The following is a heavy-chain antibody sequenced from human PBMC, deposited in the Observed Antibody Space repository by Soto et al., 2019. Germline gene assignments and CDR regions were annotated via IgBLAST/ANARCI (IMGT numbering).Heavy chain of an antibody. CDR3: ARGRYGDY. V-gene: IGHV1-18*01. Sequence: QVHLVQSGAEVKKPGASVKVSCKGSGYAFTTYGITWVRQAPGQGLEWMGWISAHNGNTNYAQKLQGRVTVTRDTSTGTADMELRSLRSDDTAVYYCARGRYGDYWGQGALVTVSS. J-gene: IGHJ4*02. CDR1: GYAFTTYG. D-gene: IGHD1-1*01. CDR2: ISAHNGNT.